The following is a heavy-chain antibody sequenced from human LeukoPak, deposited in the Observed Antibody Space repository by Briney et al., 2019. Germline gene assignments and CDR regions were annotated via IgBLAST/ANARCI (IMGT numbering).Heavy chain of an antibody. V-gene: IGHV4-34*01. Sequence: SETLSLTCAVYGGSFSGYYWSWIRQPPGKGLEWIGEINHSGSTNYNPSLKSRVTISVDTSKNQFSLKLSSVTAADTAVYYCASSAAEYLFYFDYWGQGTLVTVSS. CDR2: INHSGST. CDR1: GGSFSGYY. D-gene: IGHD6-13*01. CDR3: ASSAAEYLFYFDY. J-gene: IGHJ4*02.